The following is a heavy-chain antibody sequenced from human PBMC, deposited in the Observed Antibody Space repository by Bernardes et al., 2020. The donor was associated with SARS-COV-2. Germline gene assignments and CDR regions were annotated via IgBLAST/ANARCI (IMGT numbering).Heavy chain of an antibody. J-gene: IGHJ4*02. CDR3: VRGGTNVAISWH. V-gene: IGHV3-74*01. CDR1: GFSFRSHY. CDR2: VNPDGTRT. Sequence: GRSLRLSCAASGFSFRSHYMHWVRQVPGTGLQWISLVNPDGTRTDYADSVKGRFTVSKDNGKNTLYLQMNSLRGEDTAVYLCVRGGTNVAISWHWGQGTLVTVSS. D-gene: IGHD2-8*01.